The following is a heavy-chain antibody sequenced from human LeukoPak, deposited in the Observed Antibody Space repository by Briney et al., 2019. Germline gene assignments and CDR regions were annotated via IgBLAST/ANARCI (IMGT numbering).Heavy chain of an antibody. CDR3: ASQEHYYDSSGYYYINAFDI. CDR2: IAHDGSNK. J-gene: IGHJ3*02. CDR1: GFTFSNYV. V-gene: IGHV3-30*03. Sequence: GGSLRLSCAASGFTFSNYVMQWVRQAPGKGLEWVALIAHDGSNKYYADSVKGRFTISRDNAKNSLYLQMNSLRAEDTAVYYCASQEHYYDSSGYYYINAFDIWGQGTMVAVSS. D-gene: IGHD3-22*01.